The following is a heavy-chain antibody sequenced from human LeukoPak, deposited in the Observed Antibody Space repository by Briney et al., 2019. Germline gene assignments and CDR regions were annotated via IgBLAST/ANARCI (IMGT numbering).Heavy chain of an antibody. CDR3: ARDLSYYYDSSGSKGDY. J-gene: IGHJ4*02. D-gene: IGHD3-22*01. Sequence: GGSLRLSCAASGFTFSSYWMSWVRQAPGKGLEWVANIKQDGSEKYYVDSVKGRFTISRDNAKSSLYLQMNSLRAEDTAVYYCARDLSYYYDSSGSKGDYWGQGTLVTVSS. CDR1: GFTFSSYW. V-gene: IGHV3-7*01. CDR2: IKQDGSEK.